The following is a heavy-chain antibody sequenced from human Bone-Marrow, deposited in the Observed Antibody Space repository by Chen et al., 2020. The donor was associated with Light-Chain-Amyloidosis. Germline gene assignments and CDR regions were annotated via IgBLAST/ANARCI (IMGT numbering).Heavy chain of an antibody. J-gene: IGHJ6*03. V-gene: IGHV4-34*01. CDR1: GGSLRGYY. CDR2: ISQSGST. Sequence: QVQLQQWGAGLLKPSETLSLTCGVNGGSLRGYYWSWIRQPPGKGLEWNGEISQSGSTYYNPTLRSRVTISLDTSKNQFSLKLSSVTAADTAVYYCARQSYGSDSYFSLDNTYYMDVWGRGTTVTVSS. D-gene: IGHD3-10*01. CDR3: ARQSYGSDSYFSLDNTYYMDV.